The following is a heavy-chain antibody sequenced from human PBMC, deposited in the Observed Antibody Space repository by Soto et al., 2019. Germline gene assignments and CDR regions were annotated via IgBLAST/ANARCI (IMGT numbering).Heavy chain of an antibody. V-gene: IGHV1-3*04. Sequence: QVQLVQSGAEVKKPGASVKLSCKAAGYTFASYALHWLRQAPGQRLEWMGWINTGNAGTQYSQKFQDRITITRDTXXSTAYMELGSLTTEDTAVYYCAREGALGGPNWFDPWGQGTLVTVSS. CDR3: AREGALGGPNWFDP. CDR1: GYTFASYA. D-gene: IGHD3-16*01. J-gene: IGHJ5*02. CDR2: INTGNAGT.